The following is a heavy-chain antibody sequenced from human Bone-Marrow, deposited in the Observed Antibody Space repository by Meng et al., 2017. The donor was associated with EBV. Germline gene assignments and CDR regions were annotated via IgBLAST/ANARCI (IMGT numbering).Heavy chain of an antibody. CDR2: FLPILGAA. CDR1: GHIFTDLA. J-gene: IGHJ5*02. Sequence: QVRVLQSGAEVKKAGSAVNVSCKASGHIFTDLAFTWVRQVPGKGLEWMGGFLPILGAANYAQKFQGRLTITADKSTTTAFMELRSLRVDDTAVYFCARDGIAVPGGSNWFDPWGQGTLVTVSS. D-gene: IGHD6-19*01. CDR3: ARDGIAVPGGSNWFDP. V-gene: IGHV1-69*06.